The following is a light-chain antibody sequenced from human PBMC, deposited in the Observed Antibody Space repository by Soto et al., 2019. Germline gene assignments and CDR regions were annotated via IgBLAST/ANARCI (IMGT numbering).Light chain of an antibody. CDR3: SSDTSGKV. CDR2: DVS. Sequence: QSALTQPASVSGSPGQSITISCTGTSSDVGGYNYVSWYQQHPGKAPKLMIYDVSNRPSGVSNRFSGSKSGNTASLTISGLQAEDEADYYCSSDTSGKVFGTGTKLTVL. J-gene: IGLJ1*01. V-gene: IGLV2-14*01. CDR1: SSDVGGYNY.